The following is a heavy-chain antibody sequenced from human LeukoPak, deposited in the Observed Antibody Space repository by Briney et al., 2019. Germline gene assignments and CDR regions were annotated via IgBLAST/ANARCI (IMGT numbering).Heavy chain of an antibody. CDR1: GGSISNNSYH. V-gene: IGHV4-39*01. Sequence: PPETLSLTCTVSGGSISNNSYHWGWIRQPPGKGLEWIGSIYYSGSTYYNPSLKSRVTISVDTSKNQFSLKLSSVTAADTAVYYCARLFRYSSSWYLFDYWGQGTLVTVSS. CDR3: ARLFRYSSSWYLFDY. CDR2: IYYSGST. D-gene: IGHD6-13*01. J-gene: IGHJ4*02.